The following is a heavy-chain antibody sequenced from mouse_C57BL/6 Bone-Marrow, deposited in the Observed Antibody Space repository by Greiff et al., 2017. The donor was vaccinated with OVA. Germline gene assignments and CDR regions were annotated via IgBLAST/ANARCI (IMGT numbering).Heavy chain of an antibody. CDR2: IVPGSGST. Sequence: VQLQQSGAELMKPGASVKLSCKATGYTFTGYWIEWVKQRPGHGLEWIGEIVPGSGSTNYNEKFTGKATFTADTSSNTAYMQLRSLTTDDSAIFYCAKDGYNKGYYFDYRGQGTTLTVSS. J-gene: IGHJ2*01. CDR1: GYTFTGYW. D-gene: IGHD2-3*01. V-gene: IGHV1-9*01. CDR3: AKDGYNKGYYFDY.